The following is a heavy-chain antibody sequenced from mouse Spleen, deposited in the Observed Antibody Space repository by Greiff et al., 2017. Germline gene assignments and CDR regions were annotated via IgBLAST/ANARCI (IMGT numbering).Heavy chain of an antibody. V-gene: IGHV1-20*01. CDR2: INPYNGDT. CDR1: GYTFTEYT. CDR3: AREGGGDPYYFDY. J-gene: IGHJ2*01. D-gene: IGHD2-13*01. Sequence: VQLQQPGPELVKPGASVKISCKTSGYTFTEYTMHWVKQSHGKSLEWIGGINPYNGDTFYNQKFKGKATLTVDKSSSTAHMELRSLTSEDSAVYYCAREGGGDPYYFDYWGQGTTLTVSS.